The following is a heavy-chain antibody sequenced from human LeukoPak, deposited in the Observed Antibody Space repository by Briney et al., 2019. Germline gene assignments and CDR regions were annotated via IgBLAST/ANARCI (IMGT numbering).Heavy chain of an antibody. V-gene: IGHV3-30*04. D-gene: IGHD3-10*01. CDR3: ARGSMVRGILKRYYMDV. Sequence: PGRSLRLSCAASGFTFSSYAMHWVRQAPGKGLEWVAVISYDGSNKYYADSVKGRFTISRDNSKNTLYLQMNSLRAEDTAVYYCARGSMVRGILKRYYMDVWGKGTTVTISS. CDR2: ISYDGSNK. J-gene: IGHJ6*03. CDR1: GFTFSSYA.